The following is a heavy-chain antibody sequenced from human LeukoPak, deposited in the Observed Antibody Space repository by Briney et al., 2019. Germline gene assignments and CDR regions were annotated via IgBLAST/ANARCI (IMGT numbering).Heavy chain of an antibody. V-gene: IGHV4-59*08. J-gene: IGHJ6*03. CDR3: ARHIGGGIEDMDV. CDR2: IYVTGT. D-gene: IGHD3-16*02. Sequence: TSETLSLTCTVSGGSIGTYYWSWIRQSPGKGLEWIGYIYVTGTRYNPYLQSRVTISVDRSRNQFFLKMSSVTAAGTAVYYCARHIGGGIEDMDVWGKGTKVIVSS. CDR1: GGSIGTYY.